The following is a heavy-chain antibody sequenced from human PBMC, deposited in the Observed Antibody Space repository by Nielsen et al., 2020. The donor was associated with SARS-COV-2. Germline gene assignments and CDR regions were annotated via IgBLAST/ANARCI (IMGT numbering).Heavy chain of an antibody. Sequence: SVKVSCKASGGTFSSYAISWVRQAPGQGLEWMGGIIPIFGTANYAQKFQGRVTITADESTSTAYMELSSLRSEDTAVYYCASFPRYYYDSSLGAYFDYWGQGTLVTVSS. CDR3: ASFPRYYYDSSLGAYFDY. CDR2: IIPIFGTA. V-gene: IGHV1-69*13. D-gene: IGHD3-22*01. J-gene: IGHJ4*02. CDR1: GGTFSSYA.